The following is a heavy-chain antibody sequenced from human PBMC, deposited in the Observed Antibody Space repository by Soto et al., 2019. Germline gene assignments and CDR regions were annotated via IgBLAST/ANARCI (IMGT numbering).Heavy chain of an antibody. CDR2: ISAYNGNT. J-gene: IGHJ6*02. CDR3: AREGPAPYYYYGMDV. Sequence: QVQLVQSGGEVKKPGASVKVSCKTSGYSFTTNGISWVRQAPGRGLEWMGWISAYNGNTNYAQKLQGRVTMTTDTSTSTAYMELRSLRSDDTAVYYCAREGPAPYYYYGMDVWGQGSTVTVSS. V-gene: IGHV1-18*01. CDR1: GYSFTTNG.